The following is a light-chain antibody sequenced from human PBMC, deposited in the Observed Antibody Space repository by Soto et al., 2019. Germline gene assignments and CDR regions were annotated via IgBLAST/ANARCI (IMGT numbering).Light chain of an antibody. CDR3: GTWDSSLSVWV. J-gene: IGLJ3*02. V-gene: IGLV1-51*02. Sequence: QSVLTQPPSVSAAPGQKVTISCSGSSSNIGNNYVSWYQQLPGTAPKLLIYENYERPSGIPGRFSGSKSGTSATLGITGLQTGDEADYYCGTWDSSLSVWVFGGGTKVTVL. CDR2: ENY. CDR1: SSNIGNNY.